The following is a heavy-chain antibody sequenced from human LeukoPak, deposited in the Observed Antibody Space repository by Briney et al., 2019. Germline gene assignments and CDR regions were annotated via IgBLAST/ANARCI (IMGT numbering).Heavy chain of an antibody. CDR3: ARDPHFDWLVPSYYYYGMDV. D-gene: IGHD3-9*01. Sequence: GSSVKVSCKASGGTFSSYAISWVRQAPGQGREWMGGIIPIFGTANYAQKFQGRVTITADESTSTAYMELSSLRSEDTAVYYCARDPHFDWLVPSYYYYGMDVWGKGTTVTVAS. J-gene: IGHJ6*04. CDR2: IIPIFGTA. V-gene: IGHV1-69*01. CDR1: GGTFSSYA.